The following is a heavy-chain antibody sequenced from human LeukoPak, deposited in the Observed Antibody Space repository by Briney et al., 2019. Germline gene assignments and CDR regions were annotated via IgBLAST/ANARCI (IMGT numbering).Heavy chain of an antibody. CDR1: GFTFSTYA. V-gene: IGHV3-30*18. CDR3: AKDINTVTTTFDY. J-gene: IGHJ4*02. CDR2: ISNDATKK. D-gene: IGHD4-17*01. Sequence: GGSLRLSCAASGFTFSTYAMHWVRQAPGKGLEWVAVISNDATKKYYADSVKGRSTISRDNSENTLYLQMNSLRAEDTAVYYCAKDINTVTTTFDYWGQGTLVTVSS.